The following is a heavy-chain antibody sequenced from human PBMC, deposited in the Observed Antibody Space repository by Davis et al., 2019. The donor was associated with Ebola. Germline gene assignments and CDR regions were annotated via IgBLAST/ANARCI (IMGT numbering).Heavy chain of an antibody. D-gene: IGHD3-9*01. Sequence: MPSETLSLTCAVYGGSFSGYYWSWIRQPPGKGLEWIGEINHSGSTNYNPSLKSRVTISVDTSKNQFSLKLSSVTAADTAVYYCARGPPYYDVLTGDPQWGQGTQVTVSS. CDR1: GGSFSGYY. CDR2: INHSGST. CDR3: ARGPPYYDVLTGDPQ. J-gene: IGHJ4*02. V-gene: IGHV4-34*01.